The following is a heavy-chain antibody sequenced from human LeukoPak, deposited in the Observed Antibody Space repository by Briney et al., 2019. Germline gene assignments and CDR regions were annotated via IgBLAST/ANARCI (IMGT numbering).Heavy chain of an antibody. V-gene: IGHV1-18*01. J-gene: IGHJ4*02. CDR2: VSPYNGDT. D-gene: IGHD3-10*01. CDR3: AKNGRVRGVVKDLLDY. Sequence: GASVKVSCKASGYTFTDYDITWVRQAPGQGLEWMGRVSPYNGDTYYSQRFQGRVTMTSDTSTGTAYMELRSLRSDDTAVYYCAKNGRVRGVVKDLLDYWGQGTLVTVSS. CDR1: GYTFTDYD.